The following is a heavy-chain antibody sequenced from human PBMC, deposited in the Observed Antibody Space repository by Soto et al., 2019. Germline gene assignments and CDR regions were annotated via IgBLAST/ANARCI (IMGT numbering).Heavy chain of an antibody. CDR3: ATGVDTAMGAHYFDY. Sequence: NPGGSLRLSCAASGFTFSDYYMSWIRQAPGKGLEWVSYISSSGSTIYYADSVKGRFTISRDNAKNTLYLQMNSLRAEDTAVYYCATGVDTAMGAHYFDYWGQGTLVTVSS. V-gene: IGHV3-11*04. CDR1: GFTFSDYY. J-gene: IGHJ4*02. D-gene: IGHD5-18*01. CDR2: ISSSGSTI.